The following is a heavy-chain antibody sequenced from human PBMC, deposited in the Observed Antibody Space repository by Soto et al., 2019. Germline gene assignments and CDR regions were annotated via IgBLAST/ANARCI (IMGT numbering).Heavy chain of an antibody. CDR3: AKEAMGHHYYYGMDV. CDR1: GFSVSSNY. V-gene: IGHV3-66*01. Sequence: GGSLRLSCAASGFSVSSNYMSWVRQAPEKGLEWVSVIFSGGSTYYADSVKGRFTISRDNSKNTLYLQMNSLRAEDTAVYYCAKEAMGHHYYYGMDVCGQVHTVTVS. J-gene: IGHJ6*02. D-gene: IGHD1-26*01. CDR2: IFSGGST.